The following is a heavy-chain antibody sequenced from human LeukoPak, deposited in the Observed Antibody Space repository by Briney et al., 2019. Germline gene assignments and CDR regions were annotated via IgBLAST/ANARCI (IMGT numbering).Heavy chain of an antibody. J-gene: IGHJ4*02. Sequence: ETLSLTCAVSGGSISSGNWWSWVRQPPGKGLEWVANIDQDESDENYVDSVKGRFTISRDDAKNLLYLQMSSLRAEDTAVHYRPRGPGVAAMVYWGQGTLVTVSS. D-gene: IGHD2-15*01. CDR3: PRGPGVAAMVY. CDR2: IDQDESDE. CDR1: GGSISSGNW. V-gene: IGHV3-7*01.